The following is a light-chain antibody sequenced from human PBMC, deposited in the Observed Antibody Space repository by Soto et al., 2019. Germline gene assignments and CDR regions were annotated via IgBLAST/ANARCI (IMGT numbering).Light chain of an antibody. CDR2: GAS. V-gene: IGKV3-20*01. J-gene: IGKJ4*01. CDR1: QSITGSY. CDR3: QQYYSIPLT. Sequence: ERVLTQSPGTLSLSPGERATVSCRASQSITGSYLAWYQQTPGQAPRLLIYGASSRATGVPDRFSGRGSGTDFPLTISRLEPEDFAVYYCQQYYSIPLTFGGGTKVDIK.